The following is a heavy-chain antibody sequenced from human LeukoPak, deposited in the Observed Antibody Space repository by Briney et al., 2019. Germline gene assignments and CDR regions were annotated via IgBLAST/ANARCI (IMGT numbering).Heavy chain of an antibody. D-gene: IGHD6-19*01. Sequence: GGSLRLSCAASGFTFNYCAMGWVRQAPGQGLEWVANIRQDGSAEFYADSVKGRFAISRDNAKNSLYLQMNSLRAEDTAVYYCARWLYSSGWAIDYWGQGTLVTVSS. CDR2: IRQDGSAE. CDR1: GFTFNYCA. CDR3: ARWLYSSGWAIDY. V-gene: IGHV3-7*01. J-gene: IGHJ4*02.